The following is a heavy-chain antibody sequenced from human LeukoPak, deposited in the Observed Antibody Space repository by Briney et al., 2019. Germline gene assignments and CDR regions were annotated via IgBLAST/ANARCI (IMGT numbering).Heavy chain of an antibody. V-gene: IGHV4-61*02. J-gene: IGHJ3*02. CDR3: ARSDNWNYDDAFDI. CDR1: GGSISSGSYY. CDR2: IYTSGST. D-gene: IGHD1-7*01. Sequence: PSQTLSLTCTVSGGSISSGSYYWSWIRQPAGKGLEWIGRIYTSGSTNYNPSLKSRVTISVDTSTNQFSLKLSSVTAADTAVYYCARSDNWNYDDAFDIWGQGTMVTVSS.